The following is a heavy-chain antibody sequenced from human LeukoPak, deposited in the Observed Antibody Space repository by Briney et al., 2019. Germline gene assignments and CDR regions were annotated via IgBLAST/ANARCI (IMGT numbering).Heavy chain of an antibody. CDR2: ISGSGGST. J-gene: IGHJ4*02. CDR1: GFTFSSYA. Sequence: GGSLRLSCAASGFTFSSYAMSWVCEAPGKGLEWVSAISGSGGSTYYADSVKGRFTISRDNSKNTLYLQMNSLRAEDTAVYYCAKAGSSPGNYFDYWGQGTLVTVSS. CDR3: AKAGSSPGNYFDY. D-gene: IGHD2-15*01. V-gene: IGHV3-23*01.